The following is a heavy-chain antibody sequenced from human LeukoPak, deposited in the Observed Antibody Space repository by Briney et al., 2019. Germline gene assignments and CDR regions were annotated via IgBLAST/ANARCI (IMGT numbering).Heavy chain of an antibody. CDR1: GFTFSSYW. CDR3: AKLVVSATYY. Sequence: GGSLRLSCAASGFTFSSYWMSWVRQAPGKGLEWVSSISSNGGSTYYEDSVKGRFTISRDNSKNTLYLQMNSLRAEDTALYYCAKLVVSATYYWGQGTLVTVSS. CDR2: ISSNGGST. V-gene: IGHV3-23*01. D-gene: IGHD2-15*01. J-gene: IGHJ4*02.